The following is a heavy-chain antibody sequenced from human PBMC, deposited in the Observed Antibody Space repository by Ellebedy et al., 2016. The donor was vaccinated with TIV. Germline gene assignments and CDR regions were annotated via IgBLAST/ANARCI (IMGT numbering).Heavy chain of an antibody. CDR1: GGSISSTTYY. Sequence: SETLSLXXTVSGGSISSTTYYWGWIRQPPGKGLEWIGSIYYRGTTYYNPSLKSRLIISVDTSKNQFSLNLTSVTAADTAVYYCPRQRDLAYDSWGQGILVTVSS. CDR3: PRQRDLAYDS. CDR2: IYYRGTT. V-gene: IGHV4-39*01. D-gene: IGHD3-16*01. J-gene: IGHJ5*01.